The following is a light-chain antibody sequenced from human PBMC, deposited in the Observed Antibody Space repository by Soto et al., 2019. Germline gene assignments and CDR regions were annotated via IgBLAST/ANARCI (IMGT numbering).Light chain of an antibody. Sequence: QSALTQPAALSGSPGQSITISSTGTSSDVGDYDFVSWYQQHPGKAPKLMIYEVSNRPSGVSNRFSGSKSGNTASLTISGLQAEDEAEYYRSSYTSSSTLRVFGSGTKVTVL. CDR2: EVS. J-gene: IGLJ1*01. CDR3: SSYTSSSTLRV. V-gene: IGLV2-14*01. CDR1: SSDVGDYDF.